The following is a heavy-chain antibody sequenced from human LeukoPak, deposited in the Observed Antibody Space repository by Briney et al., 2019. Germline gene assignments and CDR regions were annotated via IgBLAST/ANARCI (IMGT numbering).Heavy chain of an antibody. Sequence: GASVKVSCKASGGTYGSYAISWVRQAPGQGLEWMGWINPNSGGTNYAQKFQGRVTMTRDTSISTAYMELSRLRSDDTAVYYCARDRVIVGATTDAFDIWGQGTMVTVSS. CDR2: INPNSGGT. CDR3: ARDRVIVGATTDAFDI. D-gene: IGHD1-26*01. V-gene: IGHV1-2*02. CDR1: GGTYGSYA. J-gene: IGHJ3*02.